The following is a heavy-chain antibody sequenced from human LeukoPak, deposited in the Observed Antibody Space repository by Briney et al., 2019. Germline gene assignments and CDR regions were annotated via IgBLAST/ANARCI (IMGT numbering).Heavy chain of an antibody. CDR1: GGSFSGYY. V-gene: IGHV4-34*01. Sequence: SETLSLTCAVYGGSFSGYYWGWIRQPPGKGLEWIGEINHSGSTNYNPSLKSRVTISVDTSKNQFSLKLSSVTAADTAVYYCARLFGDDIVVVVAATSYFDYWGQGTLVTVSS. J-gene: IGHJ4*02. CDR3: ARLFGDDIVVVVAATSYFDY. CDR2: INHSGST. D-gene: IGHD2-15*01.